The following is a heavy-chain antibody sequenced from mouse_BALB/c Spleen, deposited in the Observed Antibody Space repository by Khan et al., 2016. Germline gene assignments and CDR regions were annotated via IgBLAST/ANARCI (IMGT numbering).Heavy chain of an antibody. CDR1: GFDFSRYW. CDR3: ARHGNYAMDY. D-gene: IGHD2-1*01. Sequence: EVQLVETGGGLVQPGGSLKLSCAASGFDFSRYWMSWVRQAPGKGLEWIGEINPDSSTINYKPSLKDKFIISRDNDTNTLYLQMSRVRSEDTALYYCARHGNYAMDYWGQGTSVTVSS. CDR2: INPDSSTI. V-gene: IGHV4-1*02. J-gene: IGHJ4*01.